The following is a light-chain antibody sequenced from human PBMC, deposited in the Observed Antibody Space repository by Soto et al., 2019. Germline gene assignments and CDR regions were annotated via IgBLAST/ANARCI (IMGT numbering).Light chain of an antibody. CDR2: GAS. J-gene: IGKJ5*01. CDR1: QTVRSY. CDR3: XXXXTWPIT. Sequence: EIVLTQSPATLSLSPGDRATLSCRASQTVRSYFAWYQQKHGQAPRLLIFGASDRATGIPDRFRGSGSGTDFTLTISNLEPXXXXXXXXXXXXTWPITFGQGTRLEI. V-gene: IGKV3-11*01.